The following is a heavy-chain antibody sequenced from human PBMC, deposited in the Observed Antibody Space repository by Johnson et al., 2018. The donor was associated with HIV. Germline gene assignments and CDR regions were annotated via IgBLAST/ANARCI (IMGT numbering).Heavy chain of an antibody. J-gene: IGHJ3*02. CDR1: GFTFSSYA. D-gene: IGHD4-17*01. CDR2: ISYDGSNK. V-gene: IGHV3-30*04. Sequence: QVQLVESGGGVVQPGRSLRLSCAASGFTFSSYAMHWVRQAPGKGLEWVAVISYDGSNKYSADSVKGRFTIYRDNSKNTLYLEMNSLRAEDTAVYYCARARTRTVKDAFDIWGQGTMVTVSS. CDR3: ARARTRTVKDAFDI.